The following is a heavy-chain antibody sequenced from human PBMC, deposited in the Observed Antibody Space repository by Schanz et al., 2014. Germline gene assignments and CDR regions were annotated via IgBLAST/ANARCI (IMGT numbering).Heavy chain of an antibody. CDR2: INTGSGDT. D-gene: IGHD5-12*01. J-gene: IGHJ4*02. V-gene: IGHV1-3*04. Sequence: QVQVVQSGAELKKPGASVKVSCKASGYTFTSYGISWVRQAPGQGLEWMGWINTGSGDTKYSQNFQGRVTITRDTSASTAYMELSSLRSEDTAVYSCARGIGGYGANNYFDYWGQGTRVTVSS. CDR3: ARGIGGYGANNYFDY. CDR1: GYTFTSYG.